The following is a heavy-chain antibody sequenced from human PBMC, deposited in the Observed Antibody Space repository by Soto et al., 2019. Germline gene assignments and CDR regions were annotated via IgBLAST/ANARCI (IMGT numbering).Heavy chain of an antibody. J-gene: IGHJ3*02. CDR2: NSAYNGNT. Sequence: QVQLVQSGAEVKKPGASVKVSCKASGYTFTSYGISWVRQAPGQGLEWMGWNSAYNGNTNYAQKLQGRVTMTTDTSTSTAYMELRSLRSDDTAVYYCARDPPYYYDSSGGSAFDIWGQGTMVTVSS. CDR3: ARDPPYYYDSSGGSAFDI. CDR1: GYTFTSYG. D-gene: IGHD3-22*01. V-gene: IGHV1-18*04.